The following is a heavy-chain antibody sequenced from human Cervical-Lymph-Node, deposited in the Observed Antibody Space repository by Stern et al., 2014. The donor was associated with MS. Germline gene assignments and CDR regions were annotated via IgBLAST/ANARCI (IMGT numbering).Heavy chain of an antibody. CDR1: GDTFTDYA. CDR2: ITPIFNSA. Sequence: QMQLVQSGAEVKKPWSSVKVSCKASGDTFTDYAISWVRQAPGQGPEWMGGITPIFNSADYAQKFQGRLTITADKSRSTAYMELSSLTSEDTAVYYCAREVGSLAMDVWGQGTTVIVSS. J-gene: IGHJ6*01. D-gene: IGHD1-1*01. CDR3: AREVGSLAMDV. V-gene: IGHV1-69*06.